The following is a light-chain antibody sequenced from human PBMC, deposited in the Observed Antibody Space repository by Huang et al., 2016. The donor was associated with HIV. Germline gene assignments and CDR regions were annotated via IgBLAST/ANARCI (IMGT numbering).Light chain of an antibody. CDR3: RQYFSSQRT. CDR1: QGISNS. J-gene: IGKJ1*01. V-gene: IGKV1-NL1*01. CDR2: LAS. Sequence: DIQMTQSPSSLSAYVGDRVTITCRASQGISNSLAWYQQKPGKAPKLLVYLASRLETGVSSRFSGSGSETDYTLTISSLQPEDSATYYCRQYFSSQRTFGQGTKVEIK.